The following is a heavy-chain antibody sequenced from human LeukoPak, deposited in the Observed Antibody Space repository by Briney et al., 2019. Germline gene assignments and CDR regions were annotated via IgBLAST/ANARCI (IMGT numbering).Heavy chain of an antibody. V-gene: IGHV3-7*01. J-gene: IGHJ4*02. Sequence: GGSLRLSCAASGFTFSSYWMSWVRQAPGKGLEWVANIKQDGSEKYYVDSVKGRFTISRDNAKNSLYLQMSSLRAEDTAVYYCARDRYCSGGSCYSHWAHYFDYWGQGTLVTVSS. D-gene: IGHD2-15*01. CDR2: IKQDGSEK. CDR3: ARDRYCSGGSCYSHWAHYFDY. CDR1: GFTFSSYW.